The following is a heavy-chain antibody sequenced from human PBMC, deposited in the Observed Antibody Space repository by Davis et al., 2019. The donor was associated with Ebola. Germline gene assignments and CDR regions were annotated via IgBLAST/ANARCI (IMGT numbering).Heavy chain of an antibody. CDR3: ARGGYSYGYGLDY. J-gene: IGHJ4*02. V-gene: IGHV1-8*01. CDR1: GYTFATYD. CDR2: MNPNNGNT. D-gene: IGHD5-18*01. Sequence: AASVKVSCKASGYTFATYDVFWVRQAVGQGLEWMGWMNPNNGNTGYAQKFQGRVTMTRNNSINTAYMEVNGLTSEDTAVYYCARGGYSYGYGLDYWGQGSLVPVSS.